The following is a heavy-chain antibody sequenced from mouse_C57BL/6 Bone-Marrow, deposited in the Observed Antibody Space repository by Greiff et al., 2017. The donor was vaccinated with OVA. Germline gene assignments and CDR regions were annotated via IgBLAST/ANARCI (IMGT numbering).Heavy chain of an antibody. CDR2: INPNNGGT. CDR3: ARSAYYYGSSYGFAY. Sequence: VQLQQSGPELVKPGASVKISCTASGYTFTDYYMNWVKQSPGKSLEWIGDINPNNGGTSYNQKFKGKATLTVDKSSSTAYMELRSLTSEDSAVYDCARSAYYYGSSYGFAYWGQGTLVTVSA. V-gene: IGHV1-26*01. CDR1: GYTFTDYY. J-gene: IGHJ3*01. D-gene: IGHD1-1*01.